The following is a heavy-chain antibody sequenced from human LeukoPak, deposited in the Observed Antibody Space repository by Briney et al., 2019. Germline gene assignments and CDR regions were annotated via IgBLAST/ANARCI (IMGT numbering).Heavy chain of an antibody. Sequence: GGSLRLSCAASGFTVSSNYMNWVRQAPGKGLEWVSSISSSSSYIYYADSVKGRFTISRDNAKNSLYLQMNSLRAEDTAVYYRARDIVVVPAAIYYYYGMDVWGQGTTVTVSS. D-gene: IGHD2-2*01. V-gene: IGHV3-21*04. J-gene: IGHJ6*02. CDR2: ISSSSSYI. CDR3: ARDIVVVPAAIYYYYGMDV. CDR1: GFTVSSNY.